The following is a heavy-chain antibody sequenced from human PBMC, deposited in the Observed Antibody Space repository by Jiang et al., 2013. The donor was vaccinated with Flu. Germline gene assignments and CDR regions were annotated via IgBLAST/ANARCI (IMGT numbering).Heavy chain of an antibody. CDR3: ARAPGIAAEGYNWFDP. D-gene: IGHD6-13*01. CDR2: IYTSGST. J-gene: IGHJ5*02. Sequence: PGLVKPSQTLSLTCTVSGGSISSGSYYWSWIRQPAGKGLEWIGRIYTSGSTNYNPSLKSRVTISVDTSKNQFSLKLSSVTAADTAVYYCARAPGIAAEGYNWFDPWGQGTLVTVSS. CDR1: GGSISSGSYY. V-gene: IGHV4-61*02.